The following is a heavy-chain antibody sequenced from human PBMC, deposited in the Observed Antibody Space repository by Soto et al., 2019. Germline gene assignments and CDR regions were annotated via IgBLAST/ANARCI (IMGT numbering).Heavy chain of an antibody. CDR2: INPKTAAT. CDR1: GYSFSDYF. D-gene: IGHD1-26*01. V-gene: IGHV1-2*02. Sequence: QVQLVQSGAEVKKSGASVKVSCKPSGYSFSDYFIQWVRQAPGQGLEWVAWINPKTAATNYAKKFQGRVSLTWDTSSTIAYMELTRLRPDDTAVYYCARIKWGLNYYNGMDVWGQGTTVTVSS. J-gene: IGHJ6*02. CDR3: ARIKWGLNYYNGMDV.